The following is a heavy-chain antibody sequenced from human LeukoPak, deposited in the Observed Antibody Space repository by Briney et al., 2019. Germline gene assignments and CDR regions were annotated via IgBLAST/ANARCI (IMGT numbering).Heavy chain of an antibody. CDR2: INPNSGGT. CDR3: ARSYDFWSGYYSF. D-gene: IGHD3-3*01. J-gene: IGHJ4*02. Sequence: GSVKVSCKASGYTFTGYYMHWVRQAPGQGLEWMGWINPNSGGTNYAQKFQGRATMTRDTSISTAYMELSRLRSDDTAVYYCARSYDFWSGYYSFWGQGTLVTVSS. CDR1: GYTFTGYY. V-gene: IGHV1-2*02.